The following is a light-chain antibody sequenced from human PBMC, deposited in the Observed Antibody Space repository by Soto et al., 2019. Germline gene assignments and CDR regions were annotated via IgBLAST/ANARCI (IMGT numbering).Light chain of an antibody. CDR1: QSVRCN. CDR3: QQYYNCPLT. Sequence: IVMTQSPATPSLSPGERATLSCRASQSVRCNLAWDQQKPGQAPRLLSYGASSRATGITARFSGSRSGAEFALTISSLQSEDFVDYCCQQYYNCPLTLGGGTKVAIK. CDR2: GAS. J-gene: IGKJ4*02. V-gene: IGKV3-15*01.